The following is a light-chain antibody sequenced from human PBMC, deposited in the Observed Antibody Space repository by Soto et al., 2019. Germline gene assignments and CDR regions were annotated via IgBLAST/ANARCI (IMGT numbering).Light chain of an antibody. CDR3: FSFTTDWTHG. CDR2: EVS. Sequence: QSALTQPASVSGSPGQSITISCTGTSSDVGAYNYVSWFQQHPGKAPTLIISEVSNRPSGVSNRFSGSKSGNAASLAISGLQAEDEADYFCFSFTTDWTHGFGTGTK. V-gene: IGLV2-14*01. CDR1: SSDVGAYNY. J-gene: IGLJ1*01.